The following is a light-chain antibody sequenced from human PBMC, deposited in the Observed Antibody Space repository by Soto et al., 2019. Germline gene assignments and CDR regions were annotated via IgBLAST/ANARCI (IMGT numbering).Light chain of an antibody. CDR3: QQYNNWPLS. CDR1: QRIGSN. V-gene: IGKV3-15*01. J-gene: IGKJ4*01. CDR2: SSS. Sequence: VMTQSPATLSVSPGDRATLSCKASQRIGSNLAWYQQRPGQAPRLLIHSSSTTAPGIPPRFSGSGSGTDFTLTISSLQSEDFAVYYCQQYNNWPLSFGGGTRVEIK.